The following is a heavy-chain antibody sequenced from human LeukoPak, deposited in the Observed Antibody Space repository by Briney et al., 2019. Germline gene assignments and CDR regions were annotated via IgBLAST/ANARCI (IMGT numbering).Heavy chain of an antibody. Sequence: ASVKVSCKASGYTFTSYGISWVRQAPGQGLEWMGWISAYNGNTNYAQKLQGRVTMTTDTSTSTAYMELRSLRSDDTAVYYCARVITMVRGVKRYWFDPWGQGTLVTVSS. CDR3: ARVITMVRGVKRYWFDP. D-gene: IGHD3-10*01. CDR1: GYTFTSYG. J-gene: IGHJ5*02. V-gene: IGHV1-18*01. CDR2: ISAYNGNT.